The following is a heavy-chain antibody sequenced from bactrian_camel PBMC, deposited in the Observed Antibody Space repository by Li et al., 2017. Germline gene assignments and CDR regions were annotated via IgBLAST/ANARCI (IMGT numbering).Heavy chain of an antibody. CDR2: IYMGGGSR. V-gene: IGHV3S1*01. D-gene: IGHD3*01. CDR3: ATVSSVWKRCDGGVAFDQ. J-gene: IGHJ4*01. CDR1: RYVFESYC. Sequence: QVQLVESGGGSVQAGGSLRLSCAADRYVFESYCMAWFRQAPGKEREGVAAIYMGGGSRYYSDSVKGRFAISQGTTLDLQMNSLKPEDTAMYYCATVSSVWKRCDGGVAFDQWGPGTQVTVS.